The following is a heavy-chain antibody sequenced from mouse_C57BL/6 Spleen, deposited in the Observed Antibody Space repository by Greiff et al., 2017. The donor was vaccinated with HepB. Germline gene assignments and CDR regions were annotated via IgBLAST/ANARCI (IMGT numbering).Heavy chain of an antibody. CDR1: GYTFTSYW. J-gene: IGHJ3*01. CDR2: IDPSDSYT. CDR3: AYGNYGN. V-gene: IGHV1-50*01. Sequence: VQLQQPGAELVKPGASVKLSCKASGYTFTSYWMQWVKQRPGQGLEWIGEIDPSDSYTNYNQKFKGKATLTVDTSSSTAYMQLSSLTSEDSAVYYCAYGNYGNWGQGTLVTVSA. D-gene: IGHD2-1*01.